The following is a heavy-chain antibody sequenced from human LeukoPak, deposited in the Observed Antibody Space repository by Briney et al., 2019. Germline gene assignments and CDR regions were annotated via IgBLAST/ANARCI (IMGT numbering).Heavy chain of an antibody. CDR3: AKDGGSYSTDH. D-gene: IGHD3-10*01. Sequence: ASVKVSCKASGYTFTTYKIHWVRQATGQGLEWVGIINPSDGNTRNAQKFQGRVTMTRDTSTGTVYLELSSLRSEDTAVYYCAKDGGSYSTDHWGQGTLVTVSS. CDR1: GYTFTTYK. V-gene: IGHV1-46*01. CDR2: INPSDGNT. J-gene: IGHJ4*02.